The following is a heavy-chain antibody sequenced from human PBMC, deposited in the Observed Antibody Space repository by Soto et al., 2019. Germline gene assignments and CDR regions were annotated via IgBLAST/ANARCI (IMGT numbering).Heavy chain of an antibody. J-gene: IGHJ5*02. CDR1: GYTISDYW. CDR2: INSDGSST. CDR3: ARGNYGGWFDP. Sequence: EVQLVESGGGLVQPGGSLRLSCAASGYTISDYWMHWVRQAPGKGLVWVSRINSDGSSTNYADSVKGRFTISRDNAKNTLYLQMNSLRAEDTAVYYCARGNYGGWFDPWGQGTLVTVSS. D-gene: IGHD4-17*01. V-gene: IGHV3-74*01.